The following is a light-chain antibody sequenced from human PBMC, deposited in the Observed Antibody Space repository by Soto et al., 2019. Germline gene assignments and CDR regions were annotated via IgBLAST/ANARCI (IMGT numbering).Light chain of an antibody. Sequence: QSVLTQPASVSGSPGQSITISCTGTSSDVGGYNYVSWYQQHPGKAPKLMICDVSNRPSGVSDRFSGSKSGNTASLTISGLQTEDEADYYCSSYSSASTVLVFGGGTKV. V-gene: IGLV2-14*01. CDR3: SSYSSASTVLV. J-gene: IGLJ2*01. CDR1: SSDVGGYNY. CDR2: DVS.